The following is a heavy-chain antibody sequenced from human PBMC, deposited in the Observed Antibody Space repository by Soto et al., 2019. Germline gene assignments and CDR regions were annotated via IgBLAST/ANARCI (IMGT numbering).Heavy chain of an antibody. V-gene: IGHV3-73*01. Sequence: EVQLVESGGGLVQPGGSLKLSCAASGFIFSGSAVHWVRQASGKGLEWVGRILSKAGNYATAYPASMKGRFTISRDDSENTAFLQMHSLKTEDTAVYYCIRGGSPYYYDYCGQGTLVAVSS. CDR1: GFIFSGSA. CDR3: IRGGSPYYYDY. J-gene: IGHJ4*02. CDR2: ILSKAGNYAT.